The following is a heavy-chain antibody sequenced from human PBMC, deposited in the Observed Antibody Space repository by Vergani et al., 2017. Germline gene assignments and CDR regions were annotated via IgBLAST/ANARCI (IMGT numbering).Heavy chain of an antibody. J-gene: IGHJ4*02. CDR1: GFTFSSYA. CDR2: ISYDGSNK. V-gene: IGHV3-30*04. CDR3: ARDEWLRSYFDY. D-gene: IGHD5-12*01. Sequence: QVQLVESGGGVVQPGRSLRLSCAASGFTFSSYAMHWVRQAPGKGLEWVAVISYDGSNKYYADSVKGRFTISRDNAKNSLYLQMNSLRAEDTAVYYCARDEWLRSYFDYWGQGTLVTVSS.